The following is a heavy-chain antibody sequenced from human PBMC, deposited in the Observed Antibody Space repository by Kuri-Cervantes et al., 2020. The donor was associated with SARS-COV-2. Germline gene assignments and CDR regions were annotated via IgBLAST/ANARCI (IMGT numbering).Heavy chain of an antibody. J-gene: IGHJ4*02. CDR3: ARGGYSSSSGHYFDY. CDR2: ISSSSSTI. Sequence: GGSLRLSCAASGFTFSSYSMNWVRQAPGKGLEWVSYISSSSSTIYYADSVKGRFTISRDNAKNSLYLQMNSLRDEDTAVYYCARGGYSSSSGHYFDYWGQGTLVTVSS. CDR1: GFTFSSYS. V-gene: IGHV3-48*02. D-gene: IGHD6-6*01.